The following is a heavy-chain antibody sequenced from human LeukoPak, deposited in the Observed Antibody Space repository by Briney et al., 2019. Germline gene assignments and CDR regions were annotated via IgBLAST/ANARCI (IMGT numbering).Heavy chain of an antibody. CDR2: IYPGDSGA. CDR3: ARRRVAINDYIWGSYRYYFDY. Sequence: GESLRISCKGSGYSFTSYWIGWVRQMPGKGLEWMGIIYPGDSGARYSPSFQGQVTISADKSISTAYLQWSSLKASDTAMYYCARRRVAINDYIWGSYRYYFDYWGQGTLVTVSS. CDR1: GYSFTSYW. J-gene: IGHJ4*02. D-gene: IGHD3-16*02. V-gene: IGHV5-51*01.